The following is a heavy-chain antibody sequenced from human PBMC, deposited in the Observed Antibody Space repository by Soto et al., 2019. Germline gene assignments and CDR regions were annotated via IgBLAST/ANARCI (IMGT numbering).Heavy chain of an antibody. D-gene: IGHD2-2*02. J-gene: IGHJ6*02. CDR1: GGSISSSNW. V-gene: IGHV4-4*02. CDR2: IYHSGST. CDR3: ARDGSLVVVPAVIRDYYYGMDV. Sequence: SETLSLTCAVSGGSISSSNWWSWVRQPPGKGLEWIGEIYHSGSTNYNPSLKSRVTISVDKSKNQFSLKLSSVTAADTAVYYCARDGSLVVVPAVIRDYYYGMDVWGQGTTVTVSS.